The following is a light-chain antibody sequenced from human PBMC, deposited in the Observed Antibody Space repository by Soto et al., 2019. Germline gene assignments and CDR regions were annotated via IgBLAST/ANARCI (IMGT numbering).Light chain of an antibody. CDR3: CSYAGSYSYA. Sequence: SALTQPRSVSGATGQSHTNSCNGSSSDVGGFNSVSWYQQHPGKAPKLMIYDVNKRPSGVPDRFSGSKSGSTASLTISGLQAEDEADYYCCSYAGSYSYAFATGTKVTVL. CDR1: SSDVGGFNS. CDR2: DVN. J-gene: IGLJ1*01. V-gene: IGLV2-11*01.